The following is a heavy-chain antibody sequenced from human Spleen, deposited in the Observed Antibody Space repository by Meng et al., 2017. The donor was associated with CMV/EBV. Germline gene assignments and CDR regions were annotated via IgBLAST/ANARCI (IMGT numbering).Heavy chain of an antibody. J-gene: IGHJ4*02. CDR1: GGSFSGYY. CDR3: SRVSSRIVARPSLFDT. CDR2: VYHGGNT. Sequence: SETLSLTCAVYGGSFSGYYWGWIRQSPGKGLEWIASVYHGGNTYYNPSLESRVTISVDTSKNQFSLKLNSVTAADTAVYYCSRVSSRIVARPSLFDTWGQGTLVTVSS. D-gene: IGHD6-6*01. V-gene: IGHV4-38-2*01.